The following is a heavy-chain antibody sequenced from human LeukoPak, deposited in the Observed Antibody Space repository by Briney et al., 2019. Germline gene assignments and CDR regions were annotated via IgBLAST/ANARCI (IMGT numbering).Heavy chain of an antibody. J-gene: IGHJ4*02. CDR3: AKDGAYYGSGSPLDY. CDR2: TRGSGSGM. V-gene: IGHV3-23*01. CDR1: GFAFSDYS. Sequence: GGSLRLSCAASGFAFSDYSMNWVRQAPGKGLEWVANTRGSGSGMGSGNYYAGSVKGRFTISRDNSNNTLYLQMNSLRAEDTAVYYCAKDGAYYGSGSPLDYWGQGTLVTVSS. D-gene: IGHD3-10*01.